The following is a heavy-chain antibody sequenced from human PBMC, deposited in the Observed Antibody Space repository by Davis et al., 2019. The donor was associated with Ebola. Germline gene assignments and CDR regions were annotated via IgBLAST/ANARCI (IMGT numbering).Heavy chain of an antibody. CDR2: ISGSGGST. CDR1: GFSFSDYY. J-gene: IGHJ6*02. CDR3: AKDWGGGWDNGMDV. Sequence: GGSLRFSCAASGFSFSDYYMSWIRQAPGKGLEWVSAISGSGGSTYYADSVQGRFTISRDNSKNTLYLQMNSLRAEDTAVYYCAKDWGGGWDNGMDVWGQGTTVTVSS. V-gene: IGHV3-23*01. D-gene: IGHD6-19*01.